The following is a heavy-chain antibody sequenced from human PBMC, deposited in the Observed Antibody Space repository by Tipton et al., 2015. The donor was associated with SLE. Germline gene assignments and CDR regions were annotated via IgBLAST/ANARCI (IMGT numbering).Heavy chain of an antibody. D-gene: IGHD6-19*01. CDR1: GFSISSSSYT. J-gene: IGHJ4*02. CDR2: IHYSGTT. CDR3: ARSRSSGWYEEFDY. Sequence: TLSLTCTVSGFSISSSSYTWGWIRQPPGKGLEWIGTIHYSGTTYYNPSLRSRVTISVDTSKNQFSLKLSSVTAADTAVYYCARSRSSGWYEEFDYWGQGTLVTVSS. V-gene: IGHV4-39*07.